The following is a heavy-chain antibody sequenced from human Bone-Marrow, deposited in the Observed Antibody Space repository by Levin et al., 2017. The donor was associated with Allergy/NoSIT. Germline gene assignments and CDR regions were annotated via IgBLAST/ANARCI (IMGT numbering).Heavy chain of an antibody. CDR2: ISSSGSTI. J-gene: IGHJ5*02. CDR1: GFTFSDYY. V-gene: IGHV3-11*01. Sequence: GESLKISCAASGFTFSDYYMSWIRQAPGKGLEWVSYISSSGSTIYYADSVKGRFTISRDNAKNSLYLQMNSLRAEDTAVYYCARAFRDGYYYDSSGYYQNWFDPWGQGTLVTVSS. CDR3: ARAFRDGYYYDSSGYYQNWFDP. D-gene: IGHD3-22*01.